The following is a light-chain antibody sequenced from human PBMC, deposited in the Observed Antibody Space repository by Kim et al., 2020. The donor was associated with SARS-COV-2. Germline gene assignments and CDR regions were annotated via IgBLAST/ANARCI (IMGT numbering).Light chain of an antibody. J-gene: IGLJ3*02. CDR3: QVWDSSTASWV. CDR1: NIGGKN. Sequence: ARGQTARITGGGYNIGGKNVHWYQQKAGQAPVLVIYRDTNRPSGIPERFSGSNSENMATLTISGAQVGDEADYYCQVWDSSTASWVFGGGTQLTVL. CDR2: RDT. V-gene: IGLV3-9*01.